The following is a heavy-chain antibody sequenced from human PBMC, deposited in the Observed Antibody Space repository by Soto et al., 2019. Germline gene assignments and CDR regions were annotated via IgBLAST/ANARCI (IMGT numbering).Heavy chain of an antibody. CDR2: INHSGST. V-gene: IGHV4-34*01. J-gene: IGHJ4*02. Sequence: PSETLSLTCAVYGGSFCGYYWSWIRQPPGKGLEWIGEINHSGSTNYNPSLKSRVTISVDTSKNQFSLKLSSVTAADTAVYYCARKRRGDDFWSGYTYYFDYWGQGTLVTVSS. CDR3: ARKRRGDDFWSGYTYYFDY. D-gene: IGHD3-3*01. CDR1: GGSFCGYY.